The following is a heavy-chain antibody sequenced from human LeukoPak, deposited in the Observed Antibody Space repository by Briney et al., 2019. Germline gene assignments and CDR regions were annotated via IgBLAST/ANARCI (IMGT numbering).Heavy chain of an antibody. CDR1: GFTFSSYW. CDR2: IKQDGREK. CDR3: ARESAEGIAVAGLDY. J-gene: IGHJ4*02. D-gene: IGHD6-19*01. V-gene: IGHV3-7*01. Sequence: VGSLRLSCAASGFTFSSYWMSWVRQAPGKGLEWVANIKQDGREKYYVDSVKGRFTISRDNAKNSLYLQMNSLRAEDTAVYYCARESAEGIAVAGLDYWGQGTLVTVSS.